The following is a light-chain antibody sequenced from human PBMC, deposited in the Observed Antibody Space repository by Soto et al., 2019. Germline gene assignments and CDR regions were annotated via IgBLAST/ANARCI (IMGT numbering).Light chain of an antibody. CDR2: DAS. Sequence: AIQMSQSQSSFSASARNRDTVTCLASQGISSYLAWYQQKPGKAPKLLIYDASTLESGVPSRFSGSRSGTEFTLTISSLQPDDFATYYCQQYNSYSWTFGQGTKVDIK. CDR3: QQYNSYSWT. J-gene: IGKJ1*01. CDR1: QGISSY. V-gene: IGKV1-8*01.